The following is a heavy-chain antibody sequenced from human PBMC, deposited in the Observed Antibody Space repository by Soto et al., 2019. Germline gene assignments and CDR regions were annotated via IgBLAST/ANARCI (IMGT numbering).Heavy chain of an antibody. CDR2: IYHSGST. Sequence: QLQLQESGSGLVKPSQTLSLTCAVSGGSISSGGYSWSWIRQPPGKGLEWIGYIYHSGSTYYNPSLKRPVTISVDRSKHQFPLKLSSVTAADTAVYYCASEHDYGGTGFDYWGQGTLVTVSS. D-gene: IGHD4-17*01. V-gene: IGHV4-30-2*01. CDR3: ASEHDYGGTGFDY. CDR1: GGSISSGGYS. J-gene: IGHJ4*02.